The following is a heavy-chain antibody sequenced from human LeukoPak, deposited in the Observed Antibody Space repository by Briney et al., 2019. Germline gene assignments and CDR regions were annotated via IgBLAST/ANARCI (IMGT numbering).Heavy chain of an antibody. CDR3: ARSYGDYVCYYGMDV. D-gene: IGHD4-17*01. CDR2: IYHSGST. CDR1: GGSISSSNW. J-gene: IGHJ6*04. V-gene: IGHV4-4*02. Sequence: SETLSLTCAVSGGSISSSNWWSWVRQPPGKGLEWIGEIYHSGSTNYNPSLKSRVTISVDKSKNQFSLKLSSVTAADTAVYYCARSYGDYVCYYGMDVWGKGTTVTVSS.